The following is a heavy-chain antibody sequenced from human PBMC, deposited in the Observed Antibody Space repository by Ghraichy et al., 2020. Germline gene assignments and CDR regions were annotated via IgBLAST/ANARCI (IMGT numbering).Heavy chain of an antibody. CDR1: GGSISSSSYY. Sequence: SETLSLTCTVSGGSISSSSYYWGWIRQPPGKGLEWIGSIYYSGSTYYNPSLKSRVTISVDTSKNQFSLKLSSVTAADTAVYCCAGPDSGSSYWGQGTLVTVSS. V-gene: IGHV4-39*01. D-gene: IGHD1-26*01. CDR3: AGPDSGSSY. CDR2: IYYSGST. J-gene: IGHJ4*02.